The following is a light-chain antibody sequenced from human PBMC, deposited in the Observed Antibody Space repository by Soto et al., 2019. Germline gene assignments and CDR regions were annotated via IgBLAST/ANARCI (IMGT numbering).Light chain of an antibody. CDR3: QQRSNWPFT. CDR1: QSVSSY. J-gene: IGKJ5*01. Sequence: EIVSTQSPSTLSLSPGERATLSCRASQSVSSYLAWYQQKPGQAPRLLIYDASNRATGIPARFSGSGSGTDFTLTISSLEPEDFAVYYCQQRSNWPFTFGQGTRLE. CDR2: DAS. V-gene: IGKV3-11*01.